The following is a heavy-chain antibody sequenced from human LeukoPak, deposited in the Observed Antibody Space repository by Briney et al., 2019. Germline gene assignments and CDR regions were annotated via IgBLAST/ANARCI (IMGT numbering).Heavy chain of an antibody. CDR3: ASPDIVVVPASMGAFDI. Sequence: SETLSLTCTVSGGSISSSSYYWGWIRQPPGKGLEWIGSIYYSGSTYYNPSLKSRVTISVDTSKNQFSLKLSSVTAADTAVYYCASPDIVVVPASMGAFDIWGQGTMVTVSS. V-gene: IGHV4-39*01. CDR2: IYYSGST. D-gene: IGHD2-2*01. J-gene: IGHJ3*02. CDR1: GGSISSSSYY.